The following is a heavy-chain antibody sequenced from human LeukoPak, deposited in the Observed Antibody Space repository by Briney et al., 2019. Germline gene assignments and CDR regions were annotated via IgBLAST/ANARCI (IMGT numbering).Heavy chain of an antibody. CDR1: GFTFDDYA. Sequence: PGGSLRLSCAASGFTFDDYAMDWVRQAPGKGLEWVSAISWNRGSIGYADSVKGRFTISRDNAKNSLYLQMNSLRAEDMALYYCAKDYCSSTSCYVGFWGQGTLVTVSS. J-gene: IGHJ4*02. CDR3: AKDYCSSTSCYVGF. V-gene: IGHV3-9*03. CDR2: ISWNRGSI. D-gene: IGHD2-2*01.